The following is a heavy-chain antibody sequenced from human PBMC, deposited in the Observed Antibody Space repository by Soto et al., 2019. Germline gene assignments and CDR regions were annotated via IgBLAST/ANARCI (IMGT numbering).Heavy chain of an antibody. D-gene: IGHD2-2*01. CDR2: IYWDDDK. Sequence: QITLKESGPPLVKPTQTLTLTCTFSGFSLSTSGVGVGWIRQPPGKALEWLALIYWDDDKRYSPSLKSRLTITKDTSKNQVVLTMTNMDPVDTATYYCAHSFGHCSSTSCPSIAFDIWGQGTMVTVSS. CDR1: GFSLSTSGVG. V-gene: IGHV2-5*02. J-gene: IGHJ3*02. CDR3: AHSFGHCSSTSCPSIAFDI.